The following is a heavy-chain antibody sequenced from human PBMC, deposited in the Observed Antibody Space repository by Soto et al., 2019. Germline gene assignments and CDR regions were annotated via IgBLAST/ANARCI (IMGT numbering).Heavy chain of an antibody. CDR3: ASESCSSPSCYNWFDS. V-gene: IGHV1-2*04. CDR2: INPNSGGT. CDR1: GYTFTGYY. D-gene: IGHD2-2*01. J-gene: IGHJ5*01. Sequence: VASVKVSCKASGYTFTGYYRHGVRQAAGRGLEWMGWINPNSGGTNYAQKFQGWVTMTRDTSISTDHMELSRLRADDTAVYYCASESCSSPSCYNWFDSWGQGTLVTVSS.